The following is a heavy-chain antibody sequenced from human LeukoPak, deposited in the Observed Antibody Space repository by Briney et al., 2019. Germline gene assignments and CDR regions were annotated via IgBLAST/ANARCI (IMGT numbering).Heavy chain of an antibody. Sequence: ASVKVSCKASGYTFTNYYMHWVRQAPGQGLEWMGIINPSAGSTGYARKFQGRVTMTRDTSTSTVDMELSSLRSEDTAVYYCVRETQQPYYFDYWRQGTLVTVSS. CDR2: INPSAGST. CDR3: VRETQQPYYFDY. J-gene: IGHJ4*02. V-gene: IGHV1-46*01. D-gene: IGHD6-13*01. CDR1: GYTFTNYY.